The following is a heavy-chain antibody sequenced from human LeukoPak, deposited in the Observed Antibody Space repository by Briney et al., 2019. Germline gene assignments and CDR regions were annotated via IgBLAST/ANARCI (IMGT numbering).Heavy chain of an antibody. D-gene: IGHD1-26*01. V-gene: IGHV3-30*02. J-gene: IGHJ4*02. CDR1: GFTFSAYG. CDR2: IHYDGTIT. Sequence: GGSLRLSCAASGFTFSAYGMHWVRQAPGKGLEWVAFIHYDGTITYYADSVKGRFTISRDNSKNTLYLQMNSLRAEDTAVYYCAKLSGSYPFAYYFDYWGQGTLVTVSS. CDR3: AKLSGSYPFAYYFDY.